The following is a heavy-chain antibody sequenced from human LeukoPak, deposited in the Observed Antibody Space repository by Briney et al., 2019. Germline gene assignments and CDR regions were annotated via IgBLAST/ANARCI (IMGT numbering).Heavy chain of an antibody. Sequence: ASVKVSCKASGYTFTGYYMHWVRQAPGQGLEWMGWINPNSGGTNYARKFQGRVTMTRDTSISTAYMELSRLRSDDTAVYYCARDSSGGSPVDYWGQGTLVTVSS. CDR1: GYTFTGYY. J-gene: IGHJ4*02. CDR2: INPNSGGT. CDR3: ARDSSGGSPVDY. V-gene: IGHV1-2*02. D-gene: IGHD3-22*01.